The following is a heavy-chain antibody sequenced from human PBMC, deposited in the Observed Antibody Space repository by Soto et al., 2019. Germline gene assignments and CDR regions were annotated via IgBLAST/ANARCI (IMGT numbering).Heavy chain of an antibody. D-gene: IGHD6-13*01. CDR2: ISYDGSNK. V-gene: IGHV3-30-3*01. J-gene: IGHJ4*02. Sequence: GGSLRLSCAASGFTFSSYAMHWFRQAPGKGLEWVAVISYDGSNKYYADSVKGRFTISRDNSKNTLYLQMNSLRAEDTAVYYCARDGYSSSWDGSDYWGQGTLVTVSS. CDR1: GFTFSSYA. CDR3: ARDGYSSSWDGSDY.